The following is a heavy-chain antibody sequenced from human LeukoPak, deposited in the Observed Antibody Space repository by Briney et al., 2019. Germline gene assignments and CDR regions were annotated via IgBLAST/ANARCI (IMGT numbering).Heavy chain of an antibody. D-gene: IGHD1-26*01. V-gene: IGHV3-53*01. CDR1: GFTVSSNY. CDR3: ARENSGTFSIDY. J-gene: IGHJ4*02. CDR2: IYSGGST. Sequence: GGSLRLSCAASGFTVSSNYMSWVRQAPGKGLEWVSVIYSGGSTYYADSVKGRFTISRDNSKNTLYLQMNSLRAEDTAVYYCARENSGTFSIDYWGQGTLVTVSS.